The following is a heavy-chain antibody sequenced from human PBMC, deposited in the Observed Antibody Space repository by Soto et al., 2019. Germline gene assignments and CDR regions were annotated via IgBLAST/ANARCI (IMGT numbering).Heavy chain of an antibody. CDR1: GFTFSRNT. Sequence: PGGSPRLSCAASGFTFSRNTMNWVRQAPGKGLEWVASITSSGSYVYYADSVKGRFSASRDNAKNSLSLQMDSLRPDDTAIYFCVKDEGIEAMDVWGQGTTVTVSS. D-gene: IGHD3-3*02. V-gene: IGHV3-21*01. CDR3: VKDEGIEAMDV. J-gene: IGHJ6*02. CDR2: ITSSGSYV.